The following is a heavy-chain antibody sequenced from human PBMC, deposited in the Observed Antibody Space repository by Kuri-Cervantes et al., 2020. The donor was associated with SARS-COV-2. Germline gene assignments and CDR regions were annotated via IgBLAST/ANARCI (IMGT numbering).Heavy chain of an antibody. CDR3: ARAVYNSGFFDF. CDR1: GFTFSTFG. CDR2: LWEDGSNE. Sequence: GESLKISCAASGFTFSTFGMHWVRQAPGKGPEWVAGLWEDGSNEKYADSVKGRFSISRDSSKKMLYLQMYSLRDEDTAVYYCARAVYNSGFFDFWGQGTLVTVSS. J-gene: IGHJ4*02. D-gene: IGHD2-8*01. V-gene: IGHV3-33*08.